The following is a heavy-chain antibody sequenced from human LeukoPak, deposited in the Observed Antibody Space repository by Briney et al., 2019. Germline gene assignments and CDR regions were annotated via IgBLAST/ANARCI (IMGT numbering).Heavy chain of an antibody. CDR3: TYSSGWYGGKFDY. CDR2: INPNSGST. Sequence: ASVKVSCKASGYTFTSYYMHWVRQAPGQGLEWMGIINPNSGSTNYAQKFQGRVTMTRDMSTSTVYMELSSLRSEDTAVYYCTYSSGWYGGKFDYWGQGTLVTVSS. D-gene: IGHD6-19*01. J-gene: IGHJ4*02. V-gene: IGHV1-46*01. CDR1: GYTFTSYY.